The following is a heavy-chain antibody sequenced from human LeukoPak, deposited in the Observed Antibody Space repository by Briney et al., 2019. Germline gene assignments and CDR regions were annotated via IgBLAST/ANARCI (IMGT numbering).Heavy chain of an antibody. CDR1: GYTFTGHY. D-gene: IGHD3-10*01. J-gene: IGHJ4*02. Sequence: ASVKVSCKASGYTFTGHYMHWVRQAPGQGLEWMGWINPNRGDTNYAQKFQDSVTMTRDTSSSTAYMELSSLRSEDTAVYHCARGRGSGTYSARDFDYWGQGTLVTVSS. V-gene: IGHV1-2*02. CDR2: INPNRGDT. CDR3: ARGRGSGTYSARDFDY.